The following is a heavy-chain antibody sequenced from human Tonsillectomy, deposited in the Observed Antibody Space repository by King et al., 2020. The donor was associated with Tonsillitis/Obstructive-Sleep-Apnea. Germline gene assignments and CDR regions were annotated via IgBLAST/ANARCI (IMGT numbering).Heavy chain of an antibody. CDR3: AGGYSSSWSSRYYYYMDV. D-gene: IGHD6-13*01. CDR1: GFTFSDYY. Sequence: VQLVESGGGLVRPGGSLRLSCAASGFTFSDYYMSWIRQAPGKGLEWVSYIGTSVSTIYYADSVKGRITISRDNAKNSLYLQMNSLRAEDTAVYYCAGGYSSSWSSRYYYYMDVWGKGTTVTVSS. J-gene: IGHJ6*03. V-gene: IGHV3-11*01. CDR2: IGTSVSTI.